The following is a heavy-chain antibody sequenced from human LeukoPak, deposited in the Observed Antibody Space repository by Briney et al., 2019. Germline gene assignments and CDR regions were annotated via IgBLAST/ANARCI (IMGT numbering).Heavy chain of an antibody. V-gene: IGHV3-23*01. CDR2: ITGSGGST. CDR1: GFTLSSYD. J-gene: IGHJ4*02. D-gene: IGHD2-21*02. CDR3: AKEAQARTADY. Sequence: GGSLRLSCAASGFTLSSYDMSWVRQAPGKGLEWVSAITGSGGSTYYAVSVKGRFTISRDNSKNTLYLQMNSLRAEDTAVYYCAKEAQARTADYWGQGTLVTVSS.